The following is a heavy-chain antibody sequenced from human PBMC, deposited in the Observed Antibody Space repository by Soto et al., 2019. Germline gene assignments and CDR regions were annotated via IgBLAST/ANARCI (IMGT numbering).Heavy chain of an antibody. D-gene: IGHD3-9*01. CDR2: IKSDGSSI. J-gene: IGHJ4*02. V-gene: IGHV3-74*01. CDR3: ARDDWSLYGWVYFDY. CDR1: GFTFSSYW. Sequence: EVQLVESGGGLVQPGGSLRLSCAASGFTFSSYWMNWVRQVPGKGLVWVSRIKSDGSSISYADSVKGRFTISRDNARNTLYLQMNSLRAEDTAMYYCARDDWSLYGWVYFDYWGQGTLVTVSS.